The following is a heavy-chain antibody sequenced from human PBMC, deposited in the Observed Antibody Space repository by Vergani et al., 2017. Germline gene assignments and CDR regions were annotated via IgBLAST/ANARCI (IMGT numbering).Heavy chain of an antibody. CDR2: ISGSGGST. CDR3: AKGGLRSTLGY. V-gene: IGHV3-23*01. Sequence: EVQLLESGGGLVQPGGSLRLSCAASGFTFSSYAMNWVRQAPGKGLEWVSVISGSGGSTYYADSVKGRFTISRDNSKNTLYLQMNSLRAEDTAVYYCAKGGLRSTLGYWGQGTLVTVSS. D-gene: IGHD4-17*01. J-gene: IGHJ4*02. CDR1: GFTFSSYA.